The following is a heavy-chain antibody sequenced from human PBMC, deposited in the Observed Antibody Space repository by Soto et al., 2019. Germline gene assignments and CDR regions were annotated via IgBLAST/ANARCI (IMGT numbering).Heavy chain of an antibody. J-gene: IGHJ4*02. CDR3: ARAQLVGYYFDY. CDR1: GGSISSGDYY. Sequence: LALTCTVSGGSISSGDYYWSWIRQPPGKGLEWIGYIYYSGSTYYNPSLKSRVSISVDTSKNQFSLKLTSVTAADTAVYYCARAQLVGYYFDYWGQGTLVTVSS. V-gene: IGHV4-30-4*01. D-gene: IGHD2-2*01. CDR2: IYYSGST.